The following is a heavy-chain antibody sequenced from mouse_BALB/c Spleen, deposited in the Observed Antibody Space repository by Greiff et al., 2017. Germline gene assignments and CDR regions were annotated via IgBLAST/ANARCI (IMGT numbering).Heavy chain of an antibody. CDR2: ISSGSSTI. V-gene: IGHV5-17*02. CDR1: GFTFSSFG. CDR3: ARSGYYYGSSRYYAMDY. D-gene: IGHD1-1*01. J-gene: IGHJ4*01. Sequence: EVQGVESGGGLVQPGGSRKLSCAASGFTFSSFGMHWVRQAPEKGLEWVAYISSGSSTIYYADTVKGRFTISRDNPKNTLFLQMTSLRSEDTAMYYCARSGYYYGSSRYYAMDYWGQGTSVTVSS.